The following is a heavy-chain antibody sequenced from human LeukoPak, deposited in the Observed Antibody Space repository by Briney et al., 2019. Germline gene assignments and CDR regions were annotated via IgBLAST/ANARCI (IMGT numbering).Heavy chain of an antibody. CDR3: ATPNSGIYSSGWYENY. J-gene: IGHJ4*02. Sequence: GGSLRLSCAASGFTFSSYWMSWVRQAPGKGLEWVANIKQDGSEKYYVDSVKGRFTISRDNAKNSLYLQMNSLRAEDTAVYYCATPNSGIYSSGWYENYWGQGTLVTVSS. CDR1: GFTFSSYW. CDR2: IKQDGSEK. D-gene: IGHD6-19*01. V-gene: IGHV3-7*01.